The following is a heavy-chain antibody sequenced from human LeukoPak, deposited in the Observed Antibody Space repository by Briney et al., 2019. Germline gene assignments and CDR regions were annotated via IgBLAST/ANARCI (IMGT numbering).Heavy chain of an antibody. Sequence: ASVKVSCKASGYTFTGYYMHWVRQAPGQGLEWMGWINPNSGGTNYAQKFQGRVTMTRDTSISTAYMELSRLRSDDTAVYYCARGDVDRSGYSDYWGQGTLVTVSS. J-gene: IGHJ4*02. CDR3: ARGDVDRSGYSDY. D-gene: IGHD3-22*01. V-gene: IGHV1-2*02. CDR1: GYTFTGYY. CDR2: INPNSGGT.